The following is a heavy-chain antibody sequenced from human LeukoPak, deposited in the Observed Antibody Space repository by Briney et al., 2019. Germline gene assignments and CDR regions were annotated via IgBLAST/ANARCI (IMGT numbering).Heavy chain of an antibody. V-gene: IGHV4-39*01. Sequence: SETLSLTCTVYRGYISSSSYYWGWIRQPPGKGLEWIGDIYYTGRTYYNSPLKSRLTVSIDTSKNHFSLKLASVTAADTAAYYCARRRYYDSTGYLDWGQGTLITVSS. J-gene: IGHJ1*01. CDR1: RGYISSSSYY. CDR2: IYYTGRT. CDR3: ARRRYYDSTGYLD. D-gene: IGHD3-22*01.